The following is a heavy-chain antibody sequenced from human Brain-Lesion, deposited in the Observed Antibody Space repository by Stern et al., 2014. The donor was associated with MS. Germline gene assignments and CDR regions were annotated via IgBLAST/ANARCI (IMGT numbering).Heavy chain of an antibody. CDR3: AGEEDIRYCSGGSCTGNWFDP. J-gene: IGHJ5*02. Sequence: QVQLQESGPGLVKPSETLSLTCTVAGGSVSSTSYAWAWIRQPPGKGLEWIGTIFYSGKTYSSPSLKSRLTLSLDTSKNQLSLQLRFVTAADTAVYYCAGEEDIRYCSGGSCTGNWFDPWGQGTLVTVSS. V-gene: IGHV4-39*01. CDR1: GGSVSSTSYA. CDR2: IFYSGKT. D-gene: IGHD2-15*01.